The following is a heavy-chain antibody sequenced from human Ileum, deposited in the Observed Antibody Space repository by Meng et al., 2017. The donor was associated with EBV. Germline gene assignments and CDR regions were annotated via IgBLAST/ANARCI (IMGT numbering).Heavy chain of an antibody. CDR1: GDSVSGSDW. J-gene: IGHJ4*02. D-gene: IGHD3-10*01. CDR2: VYHDGAT. Sequence: QVTLQDAGPGRGKPSGTLSLTCAVSGDSVSGSDWWSWVRQPPGKGLEWIGEVYHDGATNYHPSLKSRVTISLDKSKNEVNLHLNSLTAADTAVYFCARSSPIVRGLDYWGQGTLVTVSS. V-gene: IGHV4-4*02. CDR3: ARSSPIVRGLDY.